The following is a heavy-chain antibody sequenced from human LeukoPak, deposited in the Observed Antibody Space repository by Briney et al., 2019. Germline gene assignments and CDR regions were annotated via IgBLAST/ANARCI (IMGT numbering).Heavy chain of an antibody. V-gene: IGHV3-21*01. CDR1: GFTFSTYS. CDR3: ATAPNYYGTTPRYYYYIDV. Sequence: GGSLRLSCAASGFTFSTYSMNWVRQAPGKGLEWVSSISSSSYIYYADSVKGRFTISRDNAKNSRYLQMNSLRAEDTAVYYCATAPNYYGTTPRYYYYIDVWGKGTTVTVSS. CDR2: ISSSSYI. D-gene: IGHD3-10*01. J-gene: IGHJ6*03.